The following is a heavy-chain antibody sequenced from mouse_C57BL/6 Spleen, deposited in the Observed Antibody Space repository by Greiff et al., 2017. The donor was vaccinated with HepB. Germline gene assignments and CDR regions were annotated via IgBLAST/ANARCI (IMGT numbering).Heavy chain of an antibody. J-gene: IGHJ4*01. CDR1: GYTFTSYW. D-gene: IGHD1-1*01. Sequence: QVQLKQPGAELVKPGASVKLSCKASGYTFTSYWMHWVKQRPGRGLEWIGRIDPNSGGTKYNEKFKSKATLTVDKPSSTAYMQLSSLTSEDSAVYYCASPYGSSPNYAMDYWGQGTSVTVSS. CDR2: IDPNSGGT. V-gene: IGHV1-72*01. CDR3: ASPYGSSPNYAMDY.